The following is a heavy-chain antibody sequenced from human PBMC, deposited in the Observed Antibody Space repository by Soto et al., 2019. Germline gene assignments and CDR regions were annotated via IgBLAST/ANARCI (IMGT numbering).Heavy chain of an antibody. V-gene: IGHV4-34*01. CDR1: GGSFSGYY. CDR3: ARAPSSYYDSSGYSG. J-gene: IGHJ4*02. Sequence: QVQLQQWGAGLLKPSETLSLTCAVYGGSFSGYYWSWIRQPPGKGLEWIGEINHSGSTNYNPSLKSRVTISVDTSKNQFSLKLSSVTAADTAVYYCARAPSSYYDSSGYSGWGQGTLVTVSS. D-gene: IGHD3-22*01. CDR2: INHSGST.